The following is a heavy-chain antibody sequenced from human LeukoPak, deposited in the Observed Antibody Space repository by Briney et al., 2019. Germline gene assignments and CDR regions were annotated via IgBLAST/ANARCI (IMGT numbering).Heavy chain of an antibody. Sequence: PGGSLRLSWGISGFTFTPYWMHWVRQAPGKGLVWVSRINHDGSSTNYADSLKGRFTISRDNAKNTVYLQMNSVRAEDTAVYYCAKSNIYRVYYFDYWGQGTLVTVSS. V-gene: IGHV3-74*01. CDR3: AKSNIYRVYYFDY. CDR2: INHDGSST. CDR1: GFTFTPYW. D-gene: IGHD2-8*01. J-gene: IGHJ4*02.